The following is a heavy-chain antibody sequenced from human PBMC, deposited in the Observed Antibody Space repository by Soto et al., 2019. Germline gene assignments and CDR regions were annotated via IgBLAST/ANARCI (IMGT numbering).Heavy chain of an antibody. Sequence: QVQLVQSGAEVKKPGASVKVSCKTSGYTFTNHGINWVRQAPGQGLEWMGWINPYNANVNYAQKLQGRVTMTTDTSTSTAYMDLRSRTSDDTAVYYCARDRVAGIWGDAVDIWGQGTMVTVSS. CDR2: INPYNANV. V-gene: IGHV1-18*04. J-gene: IGHJ3*02. D-gene: IGHD3-16*01. CDR1: GYTFTNHG. CDR3: ARDRVAGIWGDAVDI.